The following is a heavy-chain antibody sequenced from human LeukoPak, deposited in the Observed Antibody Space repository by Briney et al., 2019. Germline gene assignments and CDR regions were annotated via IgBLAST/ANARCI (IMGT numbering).Heavy chain of an antibody. Sequence: GSLRLSCAASGFTFTSYAMSWVRQAPGKGLEWVSAISGSGGTTYYADSVKGRFTISRDNSKNTLYLQMNSLRAEDTAVYYCANPSGDGGIYADFDYWGQGTLVTVSS. CDR2: ISGSGGTT. CDR3: ANPSGDGGIYADFDY. V-gene: IGHV3-23*01. D-gene: IGHD5-12*01. CDR1: GFTFTSYA. J-gene: IGHJ4*02.